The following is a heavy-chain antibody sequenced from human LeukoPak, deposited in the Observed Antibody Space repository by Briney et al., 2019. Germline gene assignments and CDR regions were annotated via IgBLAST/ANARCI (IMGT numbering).Heavy chain of an antibody. D-gene: IGHD3-9*01. CDR2: IIPILGIA. V-gene: IGHV1-69*04. CDR3: ATRGGGTDLYDISS. J-gene: IGHJ5*02. Sequence: GASVKVSCKASGGTFSSYAISWVRQAPGQGLEWMGRIIPILGIANYAQKFQGRVPITADKSTSTAYMGLSSLRAEDTAVYYCATRGGGTDLYDISSWGQGTLVTVSS. CDR1: GGTFSSYA.